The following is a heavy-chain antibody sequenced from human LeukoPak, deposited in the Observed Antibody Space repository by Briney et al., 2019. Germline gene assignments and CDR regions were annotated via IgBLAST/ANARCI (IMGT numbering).Heavy chain of an antibody. Sequence: QPGGSLRLSCAASGFTFSSYALSWVRQAPGKGLEWVSAISGGGYNTYYADSVKGRFTISRDNSKNTLYLQMNGLRAEDTALYYCAKDRSSWYYPFDHWGQGTLVTVSS. D-gene: IGHD6-13*01. CDR1: GFTFSSYA. J-gene: IGHJ5*02. CDR2: ISGGGYNT. CDR3: AKDRSSWYYPFDH. V-gene: IGHV3-23*01.